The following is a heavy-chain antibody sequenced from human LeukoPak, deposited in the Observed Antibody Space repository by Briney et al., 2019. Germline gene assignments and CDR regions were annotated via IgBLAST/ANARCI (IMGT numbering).Heavy chain of an antibody. Sequence: PGGSLRLSCAASGFTFSSYAMSWVRQAPGKGLEWVANIKQDGSEKYYVASVKGRFTISRDNAKNSLDLQMNSLRVEDTAVYYCARGGGFFEHWGQGTLVTVSS. V-gene: IGHV3-7*01. J-gene: IGHJ4*02. D-gene: IGHD3-10*01. CDR3: ARGGGFFEH. CDR1: GFTFSSYA. CDR2: IKQDGSEK.